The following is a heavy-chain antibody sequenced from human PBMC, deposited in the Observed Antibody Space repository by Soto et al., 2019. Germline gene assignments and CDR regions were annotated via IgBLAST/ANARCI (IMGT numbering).Heavy chain of an antibody. CDR1: GGTFSSYT. V-gene: IGHV1-69*02. J-gene: IGHJ4*02. D-gene: IGHD2-2*02. CDR2: IIPILGIA. Sequence: QVQLVQSGAEVKKRGSSVKVSCEASGGTFSSYTSSWVRHAPEQGLEWMGRIIPILGIANYAQKFQGRVTITADKSTSTAYMELSSLRSEDTAVYYCAMEYCSSTSCYRDYWGQGTLVTVSS. CDR3: AMEYCSSTSCYRDY.